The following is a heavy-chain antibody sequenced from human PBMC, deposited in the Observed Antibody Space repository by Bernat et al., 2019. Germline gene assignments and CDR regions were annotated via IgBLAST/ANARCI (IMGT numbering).Heavy chain of an antibody. CDR3: ARDFCSTTSCYDY. Sequence: QVQLVESGGVVVQPGRSLRLSCAASGFTLNSYGMHWVRQAPCKGLDWVAVIWYDGSNKYYADSVKGRFTVSRDASKNTLYLQMNSLRAEDTAVYYCARDFCSTTSCYDYWGQGTLVTVSS. V-gene: IGHV3-33*01. J-gene: IGHJ4*02. CDR1: GFTLNSYG. D-gene: IGHD2-2*01. CDR2: IWYDGSNK.